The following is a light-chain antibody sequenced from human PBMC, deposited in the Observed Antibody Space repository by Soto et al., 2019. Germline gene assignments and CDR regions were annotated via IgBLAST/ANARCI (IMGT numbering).Light chain of an antibody. CDR3: QQYNSYWRT. Sequence: DIQMTQSPSTLSGSVGDRVTITCRASQTISSWLAWYQQKPGKAPKLLIYKASTLKSGVPSRFSGSGSGTEFTLTISSLQPDDFATYYCQQYNSYWRTFGQGTKVDIK. CDR2: KAS. J-gene: IGKJ1*01. CDR1: QTISSW. V-gene: IGKV1-5*03.